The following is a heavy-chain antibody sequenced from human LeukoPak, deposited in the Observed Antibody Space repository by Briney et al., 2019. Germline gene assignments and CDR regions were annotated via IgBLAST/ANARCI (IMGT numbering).Heavy chain of an antibody. V-gene: IGHV1-69*05. J-gene: IGHJ3*02. D-gene: IGHD3-10*01. CDR2: IIPIFGTA. CDR3: ASGVTMVRGVIWAPLSDAFDI. CDR1: GGTFTSYA. Sequence: AAVKVSCKASGGTFTSYAISWVRQAPGQGLEWMGGIIPIFGTANYAQKFQGRVTITTDSCTSTDYMGLSSLRSEYTAVYDCASGVTMVRGVIWAPLSDAFDIWGQGTMVTVSS.